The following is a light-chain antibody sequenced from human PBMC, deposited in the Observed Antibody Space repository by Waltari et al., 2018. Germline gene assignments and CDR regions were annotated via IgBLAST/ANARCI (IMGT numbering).Light chain of an antibody. J-gene: IGKJ5*01. CDR1: QSVGSS. V-gene: IGKV3-11*01. CDR3: QQRSNWPPIT. Sequence: EIVLTQSPVTLSLAPGERATLSCWASQSVGSSLAWYQQKPGQAPRPLMYDASNRATGGPARFNGSGSGTDFTLTIISLQSEDSAVYYCQQRSNWPPITFGQGTRLEIK. CDR2: DAS.